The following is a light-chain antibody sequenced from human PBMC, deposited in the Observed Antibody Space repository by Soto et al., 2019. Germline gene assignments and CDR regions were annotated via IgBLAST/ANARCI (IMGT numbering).Light chain of an antibody. V-gene: IGLV2-11*01. CDR3: GSDAGSYTPYV. J-gene: IGLJ1*01. CDR2: DVS. Sequence: QSALTQPASVSGSPGQSITISCTGTSSDVGGYNYVSWYQQHPGKAPNLMIYDVSKRPSGVPDRFSGSKSGNTASLTISGLQAEDEADYYCGSDAGSYTPYVFGTGTKVTV. CDR1: SSDVGGYNY.